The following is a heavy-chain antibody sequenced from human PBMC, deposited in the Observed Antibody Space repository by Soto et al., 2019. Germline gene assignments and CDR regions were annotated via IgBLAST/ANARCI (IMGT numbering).Heavy chain of an antibody. J-gene: IGHJ6*02. CDR1: GDSISSSSYY. CDR3: ACIFSGGYGYGFYYYGMDV. D-gene: IGHD5-18*01. Sequence: SETLSLTCTVSGDSISSSSYYWGWVRQPPGKGLEWIGSIYYSGSTYYNPSLKSRVTISVDTSKNQFSLKLSSVTAADTAVYYCACIFSGGYGYGFYYYGMDVWGQGTTVTVSS. CDR2: IYYSGST. V-gene: IGHV4-39*01.